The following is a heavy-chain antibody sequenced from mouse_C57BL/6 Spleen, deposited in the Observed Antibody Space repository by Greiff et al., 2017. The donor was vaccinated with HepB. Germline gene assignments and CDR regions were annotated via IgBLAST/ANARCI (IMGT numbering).Heavy chain of an antibody. J-gene: IGHJ4*01. V-gene: IGHV1-80*01. CDR2: IYPGDGDT. CDR3: ARRDYGYNYAMDY. D-gene: IGHD2-2*01. CDR1: GYAFSSYW. Sequence: VKVVESGAELVKPGASVKISCKASGYAFSSYWMNWVKQRPGKGLEWIGQIYPGDGDTNYNGKFKGKATLTADKSSSTAYMQLSSLTSEDSAVYFCARRDYGYNYAMDYWGQGTSVTVSS.